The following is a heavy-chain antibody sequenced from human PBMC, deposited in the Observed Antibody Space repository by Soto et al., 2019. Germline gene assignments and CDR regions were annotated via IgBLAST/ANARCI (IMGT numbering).Heavy chain of an antibody. Sequence: VQLLESGGGLVQPGGSLRLSCAASGFTFSSYAMSWVRQAPGKGLEWVSAISGSGGSTYYADSVKGRFTISRDNSKNTLYLQMNSLRAEDTAVYYCAKDREGCSGGSCYPYYFDYWGQGTLVTVSS. J-gene: IGHJ4*02. CDR2: ISGSGGST. CDR3: AKDREGCSGGSCYPYYFDY. D-gene: IGHD2-15*01. CDR1: GFTFSSYA. V-gene: IGHV3-23*01.